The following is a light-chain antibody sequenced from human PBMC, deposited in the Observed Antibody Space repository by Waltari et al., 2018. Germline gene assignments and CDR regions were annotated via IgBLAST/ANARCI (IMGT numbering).Light chain of an antibody. Sequence: DIQMTQSPSTLSASVGDRVTITCRASRTINNWLAWFQQKPGRAPQLLIYQASSLESGVPSRFSGTGSGTEFTLTISSLQPEDFATYYYQRYNSFPYTFGQGTRLEIK. CDR3: QRYNSFPYT. CDR1: RTINNW. CDR2: QAS. V-gene: IGKV1-5*03. J-gene: IGKJ2*01.